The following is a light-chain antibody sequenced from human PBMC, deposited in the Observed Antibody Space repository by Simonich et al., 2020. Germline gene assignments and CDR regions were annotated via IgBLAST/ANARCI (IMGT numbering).Light chain of an antibody. CDR1: QSLLHSDGKTY. J-gene: IGKJ1*01. CDR2: EVS. Sequence: DIVMTQTPLSLSVTPGQPASISCKSSQSLLHSDGKTYLYWYLQKPCQSPQLLIYEVSIRFSGVPDRFSGSGSGTDFTLKISRVEAEDVGVYYCMQSIQLPWTFGQGTKVEIK. V-gene: IGKV2D-29*02. CDR3: MQSIQLPWT.